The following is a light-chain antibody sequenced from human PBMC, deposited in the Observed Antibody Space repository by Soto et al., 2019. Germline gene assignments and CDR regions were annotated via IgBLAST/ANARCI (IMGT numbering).Light chain of an antibody. CDR3: MQATQFPRT. CDR1: QSLVHRDEKTY. J-gene: IGKJ1*01. V-gene: IGKV2-24*01. Sequence: DIVITQSPLSSADTLGQPSSISRRPSQSLVHRDEKTYGNWLQQRPGQPPRFLIYKISNRLSGAPDRSSGSGAGTDFTLKISRVEAEDVGVYYCMQATQFPRTFGQGTKVDIK. CDR2: KIS.